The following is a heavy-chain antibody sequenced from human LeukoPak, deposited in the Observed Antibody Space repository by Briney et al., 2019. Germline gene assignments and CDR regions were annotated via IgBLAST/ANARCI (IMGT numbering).Heavy chain of an antibody. J-gene: IGHJ4*02. Sequence: SSETLSLTCTVSGASISSYYWSWIRQPPGKGLEWVGFIYYSGITNYNPSLKSRVTISIDTSKNQFSLQLSSVTAADTAVYYCARHSSADLYFDYWGQGTLVTVSS. CDR3: ARHSSADLYFDY. CDR2: IYYSGIT. CDR1: GASISSYY. V-gene: IGHV4-59*08. D-gene: IGHD1-26*01.